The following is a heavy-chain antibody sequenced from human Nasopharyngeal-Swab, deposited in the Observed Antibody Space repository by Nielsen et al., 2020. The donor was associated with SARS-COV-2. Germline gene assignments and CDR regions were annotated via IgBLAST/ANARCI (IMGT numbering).Heavy chain of an antibody. J-gene: IGHJ6*02. CDR3: ARVKGIAAANYYYGMDV. CDR1: GGSISSSSYY. Sequence: SETLSLTCTVSGGSISSSSYYWGWIRQPPGKGLEWIGEINHSGSTNYNPSLKSRVTISVDTSKNQFSLKLSSVTAADAAVYYCARVKGIAAANYYYGMDVWGQGTTVTVSS. D-gene: IGHD6-13*01. V-gene: IGHV4-39*07. CDR2: INHSGST.